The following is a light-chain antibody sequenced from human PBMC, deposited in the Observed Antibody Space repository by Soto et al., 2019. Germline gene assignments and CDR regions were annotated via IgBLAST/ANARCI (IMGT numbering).Light chain of an antibody. J-gene: IGLJ1*01. CDR1: SSDVGSYNL. V-gene: IGLV2-23*01. CDR3: SSYAGSYRV. CDR2: EGS. Sequence: QSALTQPASVSGSPGQSITISCTGTSSDVGSYNLVSWYQQHPGKAPKLMIYEGSKRPSGVSNRFSGSKSGNTASLTISGLQAEDEADYYCSSYAGSYRVFGTGTKVTVL.